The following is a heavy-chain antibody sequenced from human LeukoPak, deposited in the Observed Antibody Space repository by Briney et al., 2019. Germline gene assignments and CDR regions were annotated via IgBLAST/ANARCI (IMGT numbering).Heavy chain of an antibody. CDR3: ARDSIAVAGIDY. V-gene: IGHV3-23*01. Sequence: GGSLRLSCAASGFTFSSYAMTWVRQAPGKGLEWVSGISGSGGSTYYADSVKGRFTISRDNSKNTLYLQMNSLRAEDTAVYYCARDSIAVAGIDYWGQGTLVTVSS. J-gene: IGHJ4*02. CDR2: ISGSGGST. CDR1: GFTFSSYA. D-gene: IGHD6-19*01.